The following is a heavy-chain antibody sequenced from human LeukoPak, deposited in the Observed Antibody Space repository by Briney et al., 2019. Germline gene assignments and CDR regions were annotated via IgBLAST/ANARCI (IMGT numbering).Heavy chain of an antibody. CDR3: ASQPLSIAAAVS. CDR2: IYYSGST. V-gene: IGHV4-39*01. J-gene: IGHJ1*01. D-gene: IGHD6-13*01. CDR1: GGSISSGTYY. Sequence: SETLSLTCSVSGGSISSGTYYWGWIRQPPGKGLEWIGSIYYSGSTYYNPSLKSRVTISVDTSKNQFSLKLSSVTAADTAVYYCASQPLSIAAAVSWGQGTLVTVSS.